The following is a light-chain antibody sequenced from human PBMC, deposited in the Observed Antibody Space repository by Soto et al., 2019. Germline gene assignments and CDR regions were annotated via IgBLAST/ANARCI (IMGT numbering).Light chain of an antibody. V-gene: IGKV1-5*03. CDR3: QQYHSYWT. J-gene: IGKJ1*01. CDR1: QNINGW. CDR2: KAS. Sequence: DIQMTQTPSTLSASVGDRVTITCRASQNINGWLAWYQQKPGKAPKVLIYKASSLESGVPSRFSGSGSGTEFTLTISTLQPDDFAIYYCQQYHSYWTFGQGTKVDIK.